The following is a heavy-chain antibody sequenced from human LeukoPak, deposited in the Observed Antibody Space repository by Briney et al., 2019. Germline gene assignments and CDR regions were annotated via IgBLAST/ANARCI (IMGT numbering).Heavy chain of an antibody. CDR1: GGSISSSSYY. V-gene: IGHV4-39*07. CDR2: IYYSGST. Sequence: KTSETLSLTCTVSGGSISSSSYYWGWIRQPPGKGLEWIGSIYYSGSTYYNPSLKSRVTISVDTSKNQFSLKLSSVTAADTAVYYCARAASSGYYLGPYYYYYYMDVWGKGTTVTVSS. D-gene: IGHD3-22*01. J-gene: IGHJ6*03. CDR3: ARAASSGYYLGPYYYYYYMDV.